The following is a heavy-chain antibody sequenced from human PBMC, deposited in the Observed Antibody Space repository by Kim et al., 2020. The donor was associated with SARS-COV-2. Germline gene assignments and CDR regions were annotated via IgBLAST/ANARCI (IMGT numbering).Heavy chain of an antibody. D-gene: IGHD1-26*01. CDR3: ARRAEWELLTPFDY. J-gene: IGHJ4*02. Sequence: PSHKRRVTISVDTSKNQFSLKLSSVTAADTAVYYCARRAEWELLTPFDYWGQGTLVTVSS. V-gene: IGHV4-34*01.